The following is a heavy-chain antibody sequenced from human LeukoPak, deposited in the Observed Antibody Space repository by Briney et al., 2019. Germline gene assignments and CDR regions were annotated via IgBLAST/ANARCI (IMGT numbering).Heavy chain of an antibody. Sequence: KTGGSLRLSCAASGFTFSNARMSWVRQAPGKGLEWFGRIKIKTDGGTTDYAAPVKGRFTLSREDPKNRLDLQMNSLKTEDTAVYYCTTEAGTMARGVGNYYYYYMDVWGKGTTVTVSS. V-gene: IGHV3-15*01. CDR3: TTEAGTMARGVGNYYYYYMDV. CDR2: IKIKTDGGTT. CDR1: GFTFSNAR. J-gene: IGHJ6*03. D-gene: IGHD3-10*01.